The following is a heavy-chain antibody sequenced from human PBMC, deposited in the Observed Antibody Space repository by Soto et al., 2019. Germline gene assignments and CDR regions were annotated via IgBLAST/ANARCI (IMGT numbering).Heavy chain of an antibody. CDR1: GYTFTSYA. V-gene: IGHV1-3*01. D-gene: IGHD3-3*01. CDR3: ARGDYDFWSGYSGAPFDY. CDR2: INAGNGNT. Sequence: QVPLVQSGAEVKKPGASVKVSCKASGYTFTSYAMHWVRQAPGQRLEWMGWINAGNGNTKYSQKFQGRVTITRDTSASTAYMELSSLRSEDTAVYYCARGDYDFWSGYSGAPFDYWGQGTLVTVSS. J-gene: IGHJ4*02.